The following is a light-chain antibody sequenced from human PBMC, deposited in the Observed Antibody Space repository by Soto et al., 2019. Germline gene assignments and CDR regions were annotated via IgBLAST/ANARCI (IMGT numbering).Light chain of an antibody. CDR1: QDINKY. CDR2: ATS. Sequence: DIQMTQSPSSLSATVGDRVTITCRASQDINKYLNWYRQTPGKAPHLLISATSTLHTGVPSRFSGSRSGTDFSLTISSLEPEDFATYYCQQSYSSPYTFGQGTKLEF. CDR3: QQSYSSPYT. J-gene: IGKJ2*01. V-gene: IGKV1-39*01.